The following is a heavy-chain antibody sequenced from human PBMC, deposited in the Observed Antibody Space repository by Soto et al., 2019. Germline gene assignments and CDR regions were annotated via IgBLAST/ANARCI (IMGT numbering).Heavy chain of an antibody. D-gene: IGHD1-26*01. CDR3: ARRGSGSYYDY. Sequence: EVQLLESGGGLVQPGGSLRLSCAASGFTFSSYAMSWVRQAPGKGLEWVSVISGSGDSTYYAYSVKGRFTISRANSKNTLYLQMNSLRAEDTAVYYCARRGSGSYYDYWGQGPLVTVSS. J-gene: IGHJ4*02. V-gene: IGHV3-23*01. CDR1: GFTFSSYA. CDR2: ISGSGDST.